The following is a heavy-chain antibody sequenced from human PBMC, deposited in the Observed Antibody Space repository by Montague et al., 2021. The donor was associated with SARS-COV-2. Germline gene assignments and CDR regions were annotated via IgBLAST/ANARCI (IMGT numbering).Heavy chain of an antibody. V-gene: IGHV4-34*01. Sequence: SETLSLTCAVYGGSFSGYYWTWIRQPPGKGLEWIGEINHSGSTNXNPSLKSRVTISVDTSKNQFSLKLRSVTAADTAVYYCARGQPPRITFGGIISYGLDVWGQGTTGTGSS. CDR1: GGSFSGYY. CDR3: ARGQPPRITFGGIISYGLDV. CDR2: INHSGST. D-gene: IGHD3-16*02. J-gene: IGHJ6*02.